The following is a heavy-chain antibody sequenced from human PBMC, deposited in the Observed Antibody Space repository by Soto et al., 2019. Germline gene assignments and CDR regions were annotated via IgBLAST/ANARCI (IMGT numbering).Heavy chain of an antibody. Sequence: QVQLVESGGGVVQPGRSLRLSCAASGFTFSSYGMHWVRQAPGKGLEWVAVIWYDGSNKDYADYVKGRFTISRDNSKNTLYLQMNSLRAEDTAVYYCAKDDLGGSSYWGQGTLVTVSS. CDR1: GFTFSSYG. J-gene: IGHJ4*02. CDR3: AKDDLGGSSY. CDR2: IWYDGSNK. D-gene: IGHD1-26*01. V-gene: IGHV3-33*06.